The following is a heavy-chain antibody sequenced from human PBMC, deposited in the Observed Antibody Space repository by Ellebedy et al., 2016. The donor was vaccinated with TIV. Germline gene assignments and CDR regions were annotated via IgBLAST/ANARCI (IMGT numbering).Heavy chain of an antibody. CDR2: ISSSSSYI. V-gene: IGHV3-21*01. D-gene: IGHD6-19*01. CDR1: GFTFSSYS. J-gene: IGHJ4*02. Sequence: GGSLRLSCAASGFTFSSYSMNWVRQAPGKGLEWVSSISSSSSYIYYADSVKGRFTISRDNAKNSLYLQMNSLRAEDTAVYYCARVFLAGSGWEFDYWGQGTLVTVSS. CDR3: ARVFLAGSGWEFDY.